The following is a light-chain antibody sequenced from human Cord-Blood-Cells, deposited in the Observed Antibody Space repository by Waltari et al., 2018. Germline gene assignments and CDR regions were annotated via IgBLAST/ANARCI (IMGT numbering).Light chain of an antibody. J-gene: IGLJ2*01. Sequence: QSALTQPASVSGSPGQSITISCTGTSSDVGSYTLASWYQQHPGTAPKLMLYEGSKRPSGVSNRFSGSKSGNTASLTISGLQAEDEADYYCCSYAGSSTDVVFGGGTKLTVL. CDR2: EGS. CDR1: SSDVGSYTL. V-gene: IGLV2-23*01. CDR3: CSYAGSSTDVV.